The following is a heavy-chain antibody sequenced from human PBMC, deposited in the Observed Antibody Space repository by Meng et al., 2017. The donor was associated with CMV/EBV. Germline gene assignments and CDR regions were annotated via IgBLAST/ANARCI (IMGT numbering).Heavy chain of an antibody. CDR3: ARIHYDSWSGTYRDY. CDR2: ISYDGSNK. D-gene: IGHD3-3*01. CDR1: GFTFSSYA. J-gene: IGHJ4*02. V-gene: IGHV3-30*04. Sequence: GESLKIPCAASGFTFSSYAMHWVRQAPGKGLEWGAVISYDGSNKYYADSVKGRFTISRDNSKNTLYLKMNSLRAEDTAIYYCARIHYDSWSGTYRDYWGQGALVTVSS.